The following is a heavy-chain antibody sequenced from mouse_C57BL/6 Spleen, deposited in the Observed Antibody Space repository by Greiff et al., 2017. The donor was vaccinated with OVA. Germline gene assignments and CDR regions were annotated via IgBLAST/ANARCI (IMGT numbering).Heavy chain of an antibody. Sequence: VQLQQPGAELVRPGSSVKLSCKASGYTFTSYWMHWVKQRPIQGLEWIGNIDPSDSETHYNQKFKDKATLTVDKSSSTAYMQLSSLTSEDSAVYYCARYDYDEKGRYAMDYWGQGTSVTVSS. CDR2: IDPSDSET. J-gene: IGHJ4*01. CDR3: ARYDYDEKGRYAMDY. V-gene: IGHV1-52*01. D-gene: IGHD2-4*01. CDR1: GYTFTSYW.